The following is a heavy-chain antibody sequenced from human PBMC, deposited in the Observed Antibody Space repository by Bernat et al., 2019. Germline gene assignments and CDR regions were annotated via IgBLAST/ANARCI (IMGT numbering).Heavy chain of an antibody. CDR2: IRGSGGGT. J-gene: IGHJ3*02. V-gene: IGHV3-23*01. D-gene: IGHD2-2*01. CDR1: GFTFSSCA. Sequence: DVQLLESGGDLVQPGGSLRLSCAASGFTFSSCAMSWVRQAPGKGLEWVSAIRGSGGGTYYAGSVKGRFTISRDNSKNTLYLQMNSLRAEDTAVYYCAKDFYCSSTSCYVGAFDIWGQGTMVTVSS. CDR3: AKDFYCSSTSCYVGAFDI.